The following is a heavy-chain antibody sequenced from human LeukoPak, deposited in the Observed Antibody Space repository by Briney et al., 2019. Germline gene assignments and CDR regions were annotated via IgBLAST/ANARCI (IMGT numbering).Heavy chain of an antibody. CDR2: ISSSGSTI. J-gene: IGHJ4*02. CDR3: ARDRQRGYSYGFDY. Sequence: GGSLRLSCAASGFTSSSYEMNWVRQAPGKGLEWVSYISSSGSTIYYADSVKGRFTISRDNAKNSLYLQMNSLRAEDTAVYYCARDRQRGYSYGFDYWGQGTLVTVSS. V-gene: IGHV3-48*03. D-gene: IGHD5-18*01. CDR1: GFTSSSYE.